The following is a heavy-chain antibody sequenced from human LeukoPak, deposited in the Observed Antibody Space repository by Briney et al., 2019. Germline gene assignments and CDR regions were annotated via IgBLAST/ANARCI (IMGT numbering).Heavy chain of an antibody. CDR2: ISAYNGNT. Sequence: ASVKVSCKASGYTFTSYGISWVRQAPGQGLEWMGWISAYNGNTNYAQKLQGRVTMTTDTSTSTAYMELRSLRSDDTAVYYCARVPQGGDYDLYGAFDIWGQGTLVTVSS. CDR3: ARVPQGGDYDLYGAFDI. D-gene: IGHD4-17*01. J-gene: IGHJ4*02. V-gene: IGHV1-18*01. CDR1: GYTFTSYG.